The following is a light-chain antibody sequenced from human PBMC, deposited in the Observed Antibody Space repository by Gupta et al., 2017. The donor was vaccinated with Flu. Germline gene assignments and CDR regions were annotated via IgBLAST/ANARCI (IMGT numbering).Light chain of an antibody. CDR1: SSDVVGSKY. CDR2: EVS. Sequence: QSALPPPASVSGSPGPSITISCSGTSSDVVGSKYVSWYQQLPGKAPKVMIYEVSNRPSGVSNRFSGSKYGNTASLTISGLQAEDEADYYCSSSTSSSTDYVFGTGTKVTVL. CDR3: SSSTSSSTDYV. J-gene: IGLJ1*01. V-gene: IGLV2-14*01.